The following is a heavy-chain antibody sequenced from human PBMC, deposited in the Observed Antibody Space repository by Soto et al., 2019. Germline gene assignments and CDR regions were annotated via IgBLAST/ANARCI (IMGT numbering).Heavy chain of an antibody. Sequence: QEQLQESGPGLVKPSETLSLTCTVSGGSIDHYYWSWIRKPPGKGLELIGHISDSGNTKYNPSLRSRVTMSVDTSKNQFSLQVTSVTAADTAIYYCARDSSSWFPSHDRVIWVQGAKVVFSS. CDR1: GGSIDHYY. V-gene: IGHV4-59*01. J-gene: IGHJ6*02. D-gene: IGHD3-10*01. CDR2: ISDSGNT. CDR3: ARDSSSWFPSHDRVI.